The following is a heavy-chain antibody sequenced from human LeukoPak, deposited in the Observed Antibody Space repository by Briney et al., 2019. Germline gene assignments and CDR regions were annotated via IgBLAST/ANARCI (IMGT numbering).Heavy chain of an antibody. CDR3: VGARWDSTASHFYYFDY. J-gene: IGHJ4*02. CDR2: SLGHTNTM. V-gene: IGHV3-11*01. D-gene: IGHD2/OR15-2a*01. Sequence: PGGSLRLSCAASGFTFSDYSMSWIRQAPGKGLECVAHSLGHTNTMHYADSVKGRFTISRDQATDSLYLQLNSLRAQDTAVYSLVGARWDSTASHFYYFDYWGQGALIIVSS. CDR1: GFTFSDYS.